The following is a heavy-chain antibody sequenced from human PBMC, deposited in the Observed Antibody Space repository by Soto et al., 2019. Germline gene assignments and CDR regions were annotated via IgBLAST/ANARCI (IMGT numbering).Heavy chain of an antibody. CDR3: ARGYCTNGVCPLALFNDY. D-gene: IGHD2-8*01. CDR1: GYSFTSYW. Sequence: GESLKISCKGSGYSFTSYWIGWVRQMPGKGLEWMGIIYPGDSDTRYSPSFQGQVTISADKSISTAYLQWSSLKASDTAMYYCARGYCTNGVCPLALFNDYWGQGTLVTVSS. CDR2: IYPGDSDT. J-gene: IGHJ4*02. V-gene: IGHV5-51*01.